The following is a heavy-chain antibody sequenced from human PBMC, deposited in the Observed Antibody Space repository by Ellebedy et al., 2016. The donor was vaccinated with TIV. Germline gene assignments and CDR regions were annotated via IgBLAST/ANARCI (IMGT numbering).Heavy chain of an antibody. D-gene: IGHD3-10*01. CDR3: ARDPRGRRCDY. J-gene: IGHJ4*02. V-gene: IGHV4-4*02. Sequence: SETLSLTCAVSGGSISSSNWWSWIRQPPGKGLEWIGEINHSGSTNYNPSLKSRVTISVDTSKNQFSLKLSSVTAADTAVYYCARDPRGRRCDYWGQGTLVTVSS. CDR1: GGSISSSNW. CDR2: INHSGST.